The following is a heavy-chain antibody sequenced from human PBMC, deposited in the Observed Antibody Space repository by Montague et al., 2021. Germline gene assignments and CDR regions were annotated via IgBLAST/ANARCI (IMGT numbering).Heavy chain of an antibody. Sequence: SETLSLTCSVSGDSVRCGIYHWGWIRQSPGKGLEWIGYICDGGSATYKTSLGSRVAMSLDTSSNHFSLNLRSATAADTAVYYCAAYYYGGGGRGSWGQGTLGTVSS. CDR3: AAYYYGGGGRGS. V-gene: IGHV4-61*03. CDR2: ICDGGSA. CDR1: GDSVRCGIYH. J-gene: IGHJ5*02. D-gene: IGHD3-22*01.